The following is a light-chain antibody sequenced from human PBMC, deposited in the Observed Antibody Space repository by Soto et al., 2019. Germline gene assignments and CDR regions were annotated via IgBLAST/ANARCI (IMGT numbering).Light chain of an antibody. Sequence: DIQMTQSPSSLSASVGDRVTIICRASQSVSTRLAWFRHKPGKAPQLLIQTASTLVRETPSRFSGSGSGTDFLLTINNLQPEDFATYYCLQASTFPRTFGQGTKVDIK. CDR1: QSVSTR. CDR3: LQASTFPRT. J-gene: IGKJ1*01. V-gene: IGKV1-12*01. CDR2: TAS.